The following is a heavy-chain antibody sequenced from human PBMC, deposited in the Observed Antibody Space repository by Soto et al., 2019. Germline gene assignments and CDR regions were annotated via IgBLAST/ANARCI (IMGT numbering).Heavy chain of an antibody. Sequence: QITLKESGPTLVKPTQTLTLTCTFSGFSLRTSGVGVGWIRQPPGKALEWLALIYGDDVKRYRASLESRLTITQDTSKNQVVLIMTNMDPVDTATYYCARRPIAAGGKSYDYWGQGTLVTVSS. D-gene: IGHD6-13*01. J-gene: IGHJ4*02. CDR3: ARRPIAAGGKSYDY. CDR2: IYGDDVK. V-gene: IGHV2-5*02. CDR1: GFSLRTSGVG.